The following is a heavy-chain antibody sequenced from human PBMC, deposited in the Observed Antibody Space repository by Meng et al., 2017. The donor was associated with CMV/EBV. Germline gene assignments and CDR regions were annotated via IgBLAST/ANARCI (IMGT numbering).Heavy chain of an antibody. J-gene: IGHJ3*02. CDR3: ARTNSQWELLRNPTIGAFDI. D-gene: IGHD1-26*01. CDR1: GGSISSSSYY. CDR2: IYYSGST. Sequence: ESLKISCPVSGGSISSSSYYWGWIRQPPGKGLEWIGSIYYSGSTYYNPSLKSRVTISVDTSKNQFSLKLSSVTAADTAVYYCARTNSQWELLRNPTIGAFDIWGQGTMVTVSS. V-gene: IGHV4-39*07.